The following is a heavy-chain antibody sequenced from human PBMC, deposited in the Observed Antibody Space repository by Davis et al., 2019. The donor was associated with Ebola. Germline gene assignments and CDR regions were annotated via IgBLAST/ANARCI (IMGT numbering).Heavy chain of an antibody. D-gene: IGHD6-19*01. CDR2: IKEDGSQQ. V-gene: IGHV3-7*01. CDR3: ARDSGWYRFDY. Sequence: PGGSLRLSCAASGFTFSNYWMNWVRQAPGKGLEWIGQIKEDGSQQYYLDSLKGRFTISRDNAKNSLYLQMNSLRAEDTAVYYCARDSGWYRFDYWGQGTLVTVSS. J-gene: IGHJ4*02. CDR1: GFTFSNYW.